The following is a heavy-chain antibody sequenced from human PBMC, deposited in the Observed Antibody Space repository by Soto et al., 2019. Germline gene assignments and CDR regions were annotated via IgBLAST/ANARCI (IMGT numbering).Heavy chain of an antibody. J-gene: IGHJ4*02. CDR1: GFTVSSYY. CDR3: ARAFGGRYDY. V-gene: IGHV3-53*01. D-gene: IGHD3-3*01. CDR2: IYSSGPT. Sequence: PVGSLRLSCAASGFTVSSYYMNWVRLVPEKGLEWVSVIYSSGPTFYADSVRGRFTISRDISKNTLYLQMNSLRVEDTAVYYCARAFGGRYDYWGQGTRVTVSS.